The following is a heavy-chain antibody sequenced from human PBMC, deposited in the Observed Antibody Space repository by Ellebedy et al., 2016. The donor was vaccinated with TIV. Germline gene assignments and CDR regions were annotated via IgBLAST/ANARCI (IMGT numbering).Heavy chain of an antibody. CDR3: ATIDSGYDLYFEN. D-gene: IGHD5-12*01. Sequence: SETLSLXXNVSGVPISRYYWTWIRQPPGRGLEWIGSIFYSGNTKYNPSLKSRVTISLDTSRKQLSLNLNSVTAADTAMYYCATIDSGYDLYFENWGQGTPVTVSS. CDR1: GVPISRYY. V-gene: IGHV4-59*01. J-gene: IGHJ4*02. CDR2: IFYSGNT.